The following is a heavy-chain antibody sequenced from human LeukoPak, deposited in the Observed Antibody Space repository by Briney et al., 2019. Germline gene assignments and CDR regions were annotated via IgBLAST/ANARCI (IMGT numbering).Heavy chain of an antibody. V-gene: IGHV4-59*01. D-gene: IGHD3-9*01. CDR1: GGSISIYY. J-gene: IGHJ4*02. CDR2: IYYTGTT. Sequence: TSETLSLTCSVSGGSISIYYWTWIRQIPGKGLEWIGYIYYTGTTNYNPLFESRATISVDTSKNQFSLKLTSVTAADTAVYFCARGEDFERYYLAYWGQGTLVTVSS. CDR3: ARGEDFERYYLAY.